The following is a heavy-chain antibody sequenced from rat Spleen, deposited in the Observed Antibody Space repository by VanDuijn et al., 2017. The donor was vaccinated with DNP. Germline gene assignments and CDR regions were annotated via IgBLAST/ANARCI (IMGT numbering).Heavy chain of an antibody. Sequence: EVQLVESGGDLVQPGRSLKLSCVASGFTFSDHLMTWIRQAPGRGLEWIASIIFGGGITYYPDSVKGRFTISRDNAKTTLYLLMDSLRSEDTATYYCARHAGLRRIFYFDYWGQGVMVTVSA. J-gene: IGHJ2*01. CDR1: GFTFSDHL. D-gene: IGHD1-11*01. V-gene: IGHV5-31*01. CDR2: IIFGGGIT. CDR3: ARHAGLRRIFYFDY.